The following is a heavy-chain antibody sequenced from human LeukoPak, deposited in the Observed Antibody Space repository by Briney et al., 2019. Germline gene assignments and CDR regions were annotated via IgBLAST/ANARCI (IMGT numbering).Heavy chain of an antibody. Sequence: SETLSLTCTVSGGSINNNYWSWFRQLPGEGLEWIGYIYYNGNTNYNTSLESRVTISVDTSKNQIHLRLSSVTAADTAVYYCARGGWSQDYWGQGTLVTVSS. CDR3: ARGGWSQDY. J-gene: IGHJ4*02. D-gene: IGHD6-19*01. CDR1: GGSINNNY. CDR2: IYYNGNT. V-gene: IGHV4-59*01.